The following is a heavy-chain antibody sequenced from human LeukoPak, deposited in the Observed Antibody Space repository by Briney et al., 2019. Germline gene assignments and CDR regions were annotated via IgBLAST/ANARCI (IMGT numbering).Heavy chain of an antibody. D-gene: IGHD6-6*01. CDR2: ISSSSSYI. CDR1: GFTFSSYS. Sequence: GGSLRLSCAASGFTFSSYSMNWVRQAPGKGLEWVSSISSSSSYIYYADSVKGRFTISRDNAKNSLYLQMNSLRAEDTAVYYCARDSSIAARPFDYWGQGTLVTVSS. V-gene: IGHV3-21*01. CDR3: ARDSSIAARPFDY. J-gene: IGHJ4*02.